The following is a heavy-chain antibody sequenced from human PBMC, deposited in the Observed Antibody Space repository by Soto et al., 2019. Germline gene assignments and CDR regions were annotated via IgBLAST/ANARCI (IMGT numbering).Heavy chain of an antibody. V-gene: IGHV3-30-3*01. Sequence: QEQLVESGGGVVQPGRALRLSCVASGFPFSKYDMYWVRQAPGKGLEWVALISNDGSNEYYADSVKRRFTISRDNSKNTVYLQMNSMRVEDTAVYYCARELYSGSHSLRYWGQGTLVTVSS. CDR2: ISNDGSNE. CDR1: GFPFSKYD. CDR3: ARELYSGSHSLRY. D-gene: IGHD1-26*01. J-gene: IGHJ4*02.